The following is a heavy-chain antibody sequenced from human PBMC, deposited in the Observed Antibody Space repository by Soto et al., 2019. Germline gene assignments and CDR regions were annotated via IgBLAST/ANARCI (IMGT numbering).Heavy chain of an antibody. CDR3: ASLWYSDYYYYGMDV. CDR2: IKQDGSEK. D-gene: IGHD1-1*01. Sequence: GGSLRLSCVASGFTFSSYWMSWVRQAPGKGLEWVANIKQDGSEKYYVDSVKGRFTISRDNAKNSLYLQMNSLRAEDTAVYYCASLWYSDYYYYGMDVWGQGTTVTVSS. CDR1: GFTFSSYW. V-gene: IGHV3-7*03. J-gene: IGHJ6*02.